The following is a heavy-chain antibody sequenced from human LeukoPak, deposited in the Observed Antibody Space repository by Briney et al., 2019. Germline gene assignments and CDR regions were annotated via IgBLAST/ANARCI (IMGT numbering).Heavy chain of an antibody. V-gene: IGHV1-46*01. D-gene: IGHD5-18*01. CDR3: ARATKRGYSYGPNDY. CDR1: GYTFTAYY. Sequence: ASVKVSCKASGYTFTAYYIHWVRQAPGQGLEWMGIINPSGGSTSYAQKFQGRVTMTRDTSTSTVYMELSSLRSEDTAVYYCARATKRGYSYGPNDYWGQGTLVTVSS. CDR2: INPSGGST. J-gene: IGHJ4*02.